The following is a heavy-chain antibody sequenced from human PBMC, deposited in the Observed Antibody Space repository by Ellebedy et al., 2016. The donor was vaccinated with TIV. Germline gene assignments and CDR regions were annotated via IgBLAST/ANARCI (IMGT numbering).Heavy chain of an antibody. CDR1: GDSISSCTFF. CDR3: ARVLRGGRYGDNFDY. D-gene: IGHD4-17*01. Sequence: MPSETLSLTCTVSGDSISSCTFFWGWIRQPPGKGREWSGSVYYSGSTYYSPSLKSRVTISVDTSKNQFSLNLSTVTAADTAVYYCARVLRGGRYGDNFDYWGQGTLVTVSS. CDR2: VYYSGST. V-gene: IGHV4-39*07. J-gene: IGHJ4*02.